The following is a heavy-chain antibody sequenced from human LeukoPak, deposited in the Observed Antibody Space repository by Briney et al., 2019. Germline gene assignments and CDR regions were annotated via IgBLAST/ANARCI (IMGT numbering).Heavy chain of an antibody. J-gene: IGHJ4*02. V-gene: IGHV4-59*01. Sequence: SETLSLTCTVSGGSISSYYWSWIRQPPGKGLEWIGYVYYSGSTNYNPSLKSRVTISVDTSKNQFSLKLCSVTAADTAVYYCARVRGDYLYFDYWGQGTLVTVSS. D-gene: IGHD4-17*01. CDR2: VYYSGST. CDR1: GGSISSYY. CDR3: ARVRGDYLYFDY.